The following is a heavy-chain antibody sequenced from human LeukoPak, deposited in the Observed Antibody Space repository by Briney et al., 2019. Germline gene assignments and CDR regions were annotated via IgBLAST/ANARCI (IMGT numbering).Heavy chain of an antibody. Sequence: ASMKVSCKASGYTLTGYYMHWVRQAPGQGLEWMGWINPNSGGTNYAQKFQGRVAMTRDTSISTAYMELSRLRSDDTAVYYCAVDTAMVPDYWGQGTLVTVSS. D-gene: IGHD5-18*01. J-gene: IGHJ4*02. CDR3: AVDTAMVPDY. CDR1: GYTLTGYY. CDR2: INPNSGGT. V-gene: IGHV1-2*02.